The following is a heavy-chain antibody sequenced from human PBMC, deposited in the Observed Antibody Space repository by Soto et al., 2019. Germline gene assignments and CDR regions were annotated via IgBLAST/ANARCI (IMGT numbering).Heavy chain of an antibody. CDR1: GGTFSSYA. CDR2: IIPIFGTA. Sequence: GASVKVSCKASGGTFSSYAISWVRQAPGQGLEWMGGIIPIFGTANYAQKFQGRVTMTTDTSTSTAYMELRSLRSDDTAVYYCARGWEPLFRYGMXVWGQGXXVTV. D-gene: IGHD1-26*01. J-gene: IGHJ6*02. V-gene: IGHV1-69*05. CDR3: ARGWEPLFRYGMXV.